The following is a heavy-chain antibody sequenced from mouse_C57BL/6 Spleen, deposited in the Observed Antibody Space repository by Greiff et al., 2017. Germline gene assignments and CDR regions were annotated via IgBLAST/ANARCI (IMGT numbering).Heavy chain of an antibody. J-gene: IGHJ1*03. CDR1: GFSLSTFGMG. D-gene: IGHD1-1*01. Sequence: QVQLKESGPGILQPSQTLSLTCSFSGFSLSTFGMGVGWIRQPSGKGLEWLAHIWWDDDKYYNPALKSRLTISKDTSKNQVFLKIANVDTADTATYYCARMGITTVVADWYFDVWGTGTTVTVSS. CDR2: IWWDDDK. CDR3: ARMGITTVVADWYFDV. V-gene: IGHV8-8*01.